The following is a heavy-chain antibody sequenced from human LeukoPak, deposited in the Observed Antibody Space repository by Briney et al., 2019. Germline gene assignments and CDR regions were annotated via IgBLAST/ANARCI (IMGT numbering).Heavy chain of an antibody. V-gene: IGHV3-53*01. D-gene: IGHD6-19*01. CDR3: ARGTYNSGWYGIDY. J-gene: IGHJ4*02. CDR2: IYSGGTT. CDR1: GFTVSSNY. Sequence: PGGSLRLSCAASGFTVSSNYMSWVGQAPGKGLEGVSVIYSGGTTYYADSVKGRFTISRDNSKNTVYLQMNNLRAEDTAVYYCARGTYNSGWYGIDYWGQGTLVTVSS.